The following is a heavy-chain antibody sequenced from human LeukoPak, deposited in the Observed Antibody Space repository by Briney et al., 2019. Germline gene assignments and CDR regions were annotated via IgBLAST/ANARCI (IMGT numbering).Heavy chain of an antibody. Sequence: GGSLRLSCAASGFTFSTYWMSWVRQAPGKGLEWVANVKQDGSEKYYVDSVEGRFTISRDNAKNSMYLQMNSLRDEDTAVYYCARFPDSPTNFDYGGQGTLVTVSS. V-gene: IGHV3-7*05. CDR2: VKQDGSEK. D-gene: IGHD2-21*02. CDR1: GFTFSTYW. J-gene: IGHJ4*02. CDR3: ARFPDSPTNFDY.